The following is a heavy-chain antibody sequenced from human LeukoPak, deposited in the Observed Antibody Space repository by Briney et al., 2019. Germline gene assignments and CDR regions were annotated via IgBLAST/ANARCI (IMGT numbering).Heavy chain of an antibody. Sequence: PGGSLRLSCAASGFTFSSYGMSRVRQAPGKGLEWVSVIYSGGSTYYADSVKGRFTVSRDNSKNTLYLQMNSLRAEDTAVYYCARESGSSTGWDYWGQGTLVTVSS. CDR2: IYSGGST. CDR1: GFTFSSYG. CDR3: ARESGSSTGWDY. J-gene: IGHJ4*02. D-gene: IGHD2-2*01. V-gene: IGHV3-53*01.